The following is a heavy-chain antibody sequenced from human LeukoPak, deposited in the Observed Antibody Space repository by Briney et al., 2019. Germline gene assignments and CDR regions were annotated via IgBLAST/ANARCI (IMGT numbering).Heavy chain of an antibody. V-gene: IGHV1-69*13. D-gene: IGHD5-24*01. J-gene: IGHJ4*02. CDR1: GGTFSSYA. CDR3: ARMGDTADGYNYPANPALSY. CDR2: IIPIFGTA. Sequence: GASVKVSCKASGGTFSSYAISWVRQAPGQGLEWMGGIIPIFGTANYAQKFQGRVTITADESTSTAYMELSSLRSEDTAVYYCARMGDTADGYNYPANPALSYWGRGTLVTVSS.